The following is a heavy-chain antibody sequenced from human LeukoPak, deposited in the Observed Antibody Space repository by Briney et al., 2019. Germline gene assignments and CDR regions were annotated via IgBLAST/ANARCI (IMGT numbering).Heavy chain of an antibody. CDR3: AKESYDYIWRSYRSVDKSYFDH. J-gene: IGHJ4*02. CDR2: IRYDGSNK. D-gene: IGHD3-16*02. CDR1: GFRFSVYG. Sequence: GGSLRLSCVASGFRFSVYGMHWVRQAPGKGLEWVAFIRYDGSNKYYTDSVNGRFAISRDNSKNTLYLQMNSLRAEDTAMYYCAKESYDYIWRSYRSVDKSYFDHWGQGTLVTVSS. V-gene: IGHV3-30*02.